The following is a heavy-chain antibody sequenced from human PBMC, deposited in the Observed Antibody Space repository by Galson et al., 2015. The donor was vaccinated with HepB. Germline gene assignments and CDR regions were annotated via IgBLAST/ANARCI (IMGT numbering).Heavy chain of an antibody. V-gene: IGHV3-48*02. D-gene: IGHD3-10*01. CDR3: ARDCLELKDYYGSGGYSTCYGMDV. CDR2: ISSSSSTI. Sequence: SLRLSCAASGFTFSSYSMNWVRQAPGKGLEWVSYISSSSSTIYYADSVKGRFTISRDNAKNSLYLQMNSLRDEDTAVYYCARDCLELKDYYGSGGYSTCYGMDVWGQGTTVTVS. J-gene: IGHJ6*02. CDR1: GFTFSSYS.